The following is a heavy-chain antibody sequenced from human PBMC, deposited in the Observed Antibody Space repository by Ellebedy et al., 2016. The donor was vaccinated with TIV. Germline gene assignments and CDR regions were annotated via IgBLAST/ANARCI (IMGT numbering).Heavy chain of an antibody. Sequence: SVKVSXXASGGTSNIYVLNWVRQAPGQGLEWMGGIIPIFGTANYAQKFQGRVTITADKSTSTAYMELSSLRSEDTAVYYCARESGAYAFIDYWGQGTLVIVSS. J-gene: IGHJ4*02. CDR3: ARESGAYAFIDY. V-gene: IGHV1-69*06. CDR2: IIPIFGTA. CDR1: GGTSNIYV. D-gene: IGHD3-16*01.